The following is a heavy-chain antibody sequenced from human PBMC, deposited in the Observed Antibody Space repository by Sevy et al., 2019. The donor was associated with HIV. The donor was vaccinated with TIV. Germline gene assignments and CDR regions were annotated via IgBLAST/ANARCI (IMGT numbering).Heavy chain of an antibody. Sequence: SETLSLTCIVSGASISNTAYYWGWIRQSPGKGLEWIARIRHGGYTFYNPSLKSRVTISADTSKNQFSLKLTSVSAADTSIYYCVGPKLTYTNGWHYFDYWGQGTVVTVSS. J-gene: IGHJ4*02. D-gene: IGHD2-8*01. V-gene: IGHV4-39*01. CDR3: VGPKLTYTNGWHYFDY. CDR1: GASISNTAYY. CDR2: IRHGGYT.